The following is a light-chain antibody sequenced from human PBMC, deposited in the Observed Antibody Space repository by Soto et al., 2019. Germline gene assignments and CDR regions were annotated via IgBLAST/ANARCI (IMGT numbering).Light chain of an antibody. V-gene: IGLV2-23*02. CDR3: CSYAGDSTWV. CDR2: EVS. Sequence: QSALTQPASVSGSPGQSITISCTGSRSDVGSHNLVSWYQQYPGKAPKLIISEVSKRPSGVSSRFSGSKSGNTASLTISGLQAEDEADYHCCSYAGDSTWVFGGGTQLTVL. J-gene: IGLJ3*02. CDR1: RSDVGSHNL.